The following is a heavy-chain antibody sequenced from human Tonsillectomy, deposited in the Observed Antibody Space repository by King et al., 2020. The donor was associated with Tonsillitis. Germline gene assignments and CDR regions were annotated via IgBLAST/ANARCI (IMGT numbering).Heavy chain of an antibody. CDR2: ISGSGGST. D-gene: IGHD5-18*01. CDR3: ASRGSSYATYYCFDY. V-gene: IGHV3-23*04. CDR1: GFTFSSYA. J-gene: IGHJ4*02. Sequence: VQLVESGGGLVQPGGSLRLSCAASGFTFSSYAMSWVRQAPGKGLEWVSVISGSGGSTYYADSVKGRFTISRDNSKNTVYLQMNSLRAEDTAVYYCASRGSSYATYYCFDYGGQGTLVTVSS.